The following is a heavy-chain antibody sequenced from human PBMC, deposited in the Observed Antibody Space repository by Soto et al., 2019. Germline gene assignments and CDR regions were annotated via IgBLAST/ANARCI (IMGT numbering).Heavy chain of an antibody. CDR2: INPNTGGT. CDR3: SVYFDDLQEASF. J-gene: IGHJ1*01. CDR1: GYTFTRYS. D-gene: IGHD2-8*01. Sequence: QVQLVQSGAEVKKPGASVKVSCRASGYTFTRYSVHWVRQAPGQGLEWMGWINPNTGGTRFAPKFEGRCTLTTDPSVRTVYMEVRSLRSDDTAVFYCSVYFDDLQEASFWGQGTLVTVTS. V-gene: IGHV1-2*02.